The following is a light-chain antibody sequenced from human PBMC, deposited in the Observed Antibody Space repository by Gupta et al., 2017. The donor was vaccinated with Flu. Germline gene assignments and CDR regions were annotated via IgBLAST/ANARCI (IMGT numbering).Light chain of an antibody. J-gene: IGKJ5*01. Sequence: DIVMPRSPDSLAVSLGEGAIINCKSSQTILYNSNTRNYLAWYQQKPGQPPKLLISWASTRESGVPDRFRGSGSGTDFTLTITSLQAEDVAVYSCQQYYGAPFAFGQGTRLEIK. CDR2: WAS. V-gene: IGKV4-1*01. CDR3: QQYYGAPFA. CDR1: QTILYNSNTRNY.